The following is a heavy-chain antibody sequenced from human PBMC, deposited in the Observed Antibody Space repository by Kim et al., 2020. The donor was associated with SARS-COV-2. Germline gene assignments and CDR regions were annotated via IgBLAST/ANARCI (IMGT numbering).Heavy chain of an antibody. CDR2: ISAYNGNT. Sequence: ASVKVSCKASGYTFTSYGISWVRQAPGQGLEWMGWISAYNGNTNYAQKLQGRVTMTTDTSTSTAYMELRSLRSDDTAVYYCAGVPCDSRGCYVGFHSYGMDVWGQGTTVTVSS. J-gene: IGHJ6*02. CDR3: AGVPCDSRGCYVGFHSYGMDV. D-gene: IGHD3-22*01. CDR1: GYTFTSYG. V-gene: IGHV1-18*01.